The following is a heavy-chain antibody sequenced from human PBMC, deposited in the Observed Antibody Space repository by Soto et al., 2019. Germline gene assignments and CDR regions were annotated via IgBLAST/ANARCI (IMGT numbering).Heavy chain of an antibody. Sequence: RFSCGGSGFSFDDYTMHWVRQAPGKGPEWVASLSWNSGFSGYADSVKGRFTISRDNAQSSVHLQMNNLRTEDTALYYCAKGRGTIVVTDAYDIWGQGTMVTVSS. CDR2: LSWNSGFS. D-gene: IGHD3-22*01. V-gene: IGHV3-9*01. CDR3: AKGRGTIVVTDAYDI. J-gene: IGHJ3*02. CDR1: GFSFDDYT.